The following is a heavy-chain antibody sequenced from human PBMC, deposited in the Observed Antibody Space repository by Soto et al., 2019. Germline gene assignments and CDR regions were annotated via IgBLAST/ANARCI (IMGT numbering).Heavy chain of an antibody. CDR3: ARDEIGTVVVPTTKIFYYYYHVAA. Sequence: PSETLCLTCPLSCDSVSSGYYYWSCVRRPPGSLLECIGYIYYSGSTNYNPSLKSRVTISLDTSKNQFSLNLSSVTAADTAVYYCARDEIGTVVVPTTKIFYYYYHVAAWGQGTTVTVSS. D-gene: IGHD2-2*01. CDR1: CDSVSSGYYY. J-gene: IGHJ6*02. CDR2: IYYSGST. V-gene: IGHV4-61*01.